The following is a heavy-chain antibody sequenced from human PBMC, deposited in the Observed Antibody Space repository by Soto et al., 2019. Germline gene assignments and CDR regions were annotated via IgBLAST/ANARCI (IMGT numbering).Heavy chain of an antibody. D-gene: IGHD6-6*01. Sequence: PGESLKISCKGSGYSFTSYWIGWVRQMPGKDLEWMGIIYPGDSDTRYSPYFQGQVTISADKSISTAYLQWSSLKASDTAMYYCAGHKEYPRDYYYYYYMDVWGKGTTVTVSS. CDR2: IYPGDSDT. V-gene: IGHV5-51*01. CDR3: AGHKEYPRDYYYYYYMDV. J-gene: IGHJ6*03. CDR1: GYSFTSYW.